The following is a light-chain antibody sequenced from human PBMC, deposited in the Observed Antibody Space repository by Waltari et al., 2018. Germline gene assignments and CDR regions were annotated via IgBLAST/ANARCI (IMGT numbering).Light chain of an antibody. J-gene: IGLJ3*02. V-gene: IGLV2-23*01. CDR1: SSDVGNYNL. Sequence: QSALTQPASVSGSPGQSITISCTGTSSDVGNYNLVSWYQQYPGKAPKVMIYDDNRRPPGVSDRFSGSKSGNTASLTISGVQAADEADYYCCSYAGSYTWVFGGGTKLTVL. CDR3: CSYAGSYTWV. CDR2: DDN.